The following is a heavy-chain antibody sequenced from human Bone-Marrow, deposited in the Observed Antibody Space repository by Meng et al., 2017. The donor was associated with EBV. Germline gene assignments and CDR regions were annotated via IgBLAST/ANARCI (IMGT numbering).Heavy chain of an antibody. CDR3: ASESGRGYTPDY. D-gene: IGHD3-10*01. J-gene: IGHJ4*02. V-gene: IGHV1-69*01. Sequence: QGQGVRSGAEVKRPGSSVKVAWKTSGGPFSSDAISWVRQAPGQGLEWLGGLIPMFGAPNYAQKFQGRVTITADESTSTHYMELSSLRSEDTAVYYCASESGRGYTPDYWGQGTLVTVSS. CDR1: GGPFSSDA. CDR2: LIPMFGAP.